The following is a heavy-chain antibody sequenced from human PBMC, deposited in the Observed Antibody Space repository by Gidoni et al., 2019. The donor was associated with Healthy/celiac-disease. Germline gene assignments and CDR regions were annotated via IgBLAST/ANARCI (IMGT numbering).Heavy chain of an antibody. V-gene: IGHV1-69*17. J-gene: IGHJ4*02. CDR2: IIPIFGIA. D-gene: IGHD5-18*01. Sequence: QGQLVQSGAEVKKPGSSVKVSCKGAGGTFSSYAISWVRQAPGQGLEWMGGIIPIFGIANYAQKFQGRVTITADKSTSTAYMELSSLISEDTAVYYCARDLFAMDDNWGQGTLVTVSS. CDR1: GGTFSSYA. CDR3: ARDLFAMDDN.